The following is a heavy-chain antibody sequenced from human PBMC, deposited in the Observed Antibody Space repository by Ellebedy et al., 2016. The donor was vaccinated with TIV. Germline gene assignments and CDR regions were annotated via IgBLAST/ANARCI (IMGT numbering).Heavy chain of an antibody. CDR1: GYTFTTYA. CDR3: ARGDYYGSGSGLNWFDP. V-gene: IGHV1-3*01. Sequence: ASVKVSCKASGYTFTTYAMHWVRQAPGQRLEWMGWINAGNGNTKYSQKFQGRVTITRDTSASTAYMELSSLRSEDTAVYYCARGDYYGSGSGLNWFDPWGQGTLVTVSS. CDR2: INAGNGNT. J-gene: IGHJ5*02. D-gene: IGHD3-10*01.